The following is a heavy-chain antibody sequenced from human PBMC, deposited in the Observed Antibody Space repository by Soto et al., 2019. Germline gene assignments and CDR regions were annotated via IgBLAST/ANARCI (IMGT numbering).Heavy chain of an antibody. CDR3: ERRDTIFGVVSYAFDI. CDR1: GYSFTSYW. V-gene: IGHV5-51*03. J-gene: IGHJ3*02. CDR2: IYPGDSDT. Sequence: EVQLVQSGAEVKKPGESLNISCKGSGYSFTSYWIGWVRQMPGKGLEWMGIIYPGDSDTRYSPSFQGQVTISADKSISTAYLQWSSLKASDTAMYYCERRDTIFGVVSYAFDIWGQGTMVTVSS. D-gene: IGHD3-3*01.